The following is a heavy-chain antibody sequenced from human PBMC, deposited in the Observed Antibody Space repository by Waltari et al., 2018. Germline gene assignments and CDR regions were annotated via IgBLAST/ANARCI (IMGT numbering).Heavy chain of an antibody. CDR3: ATSPLRFLEWVNWFDP. Sequence: EVQLVQSGAEVKKPGATVTISCKASGYTFTDYYMHWVQQAPGKGLEWMGRVDPEDGETIYAEKFQGRVTITADTSTDTAYMELTSLRSEDTAVYYCATSPLRFLEWVNWFDPWGQGTLVTVSS. J-gene: IGHJ5*02. CDR2: VDPEDGET. V-gene: IGHV1-69-2*01. D-gene: IGHD3-3*01. CDR1: GYTFTDYY.